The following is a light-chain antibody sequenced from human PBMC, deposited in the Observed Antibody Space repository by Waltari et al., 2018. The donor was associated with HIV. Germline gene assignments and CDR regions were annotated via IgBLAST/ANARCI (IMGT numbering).Light chain of an antibody. CDR1: SSEVGGSKY. J-gene: IGLJ3*02. Sequence: QSALTQPPSASGSPGQSVTISCTGTSSEVGGSKYVSWYQQHPGKAPKLMIHELNKRPSGVPDRFSGSKSANTASLTVSGLQADDEADYYCNSYAGSNNWVFGGGTKLTVL. V-gene: IGLV2-8*01. CDR3: NSYAGSNNWV. CDR2: ELN.